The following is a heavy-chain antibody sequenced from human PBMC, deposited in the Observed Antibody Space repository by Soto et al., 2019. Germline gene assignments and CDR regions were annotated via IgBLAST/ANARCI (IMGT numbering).Heavy chain of an antibody. D-gene: IGHD2-2*01. V-gene: IGHV1-69*06. CDR3: ARASEYQMLNYYFYDGMDV. CDR1: VGTFSSYA. CDR2: IIPIFGTA. J-gene: IGHJ6*02. Sequence: QVQLVQSGAEVKKPGSSVKVSCKASVGTFSSYAISWVRQAPGQGLEWMGGIIPIFGTANYAQKFQGRVTMTADKSTSTDYMELRSLRSEDTAGYDCARASEYQMLNYYFYDGMDVWGQGTAVTVSS.